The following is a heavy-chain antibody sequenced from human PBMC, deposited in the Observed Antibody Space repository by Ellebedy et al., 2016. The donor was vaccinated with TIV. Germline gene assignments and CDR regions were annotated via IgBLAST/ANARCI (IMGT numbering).Heavy chain of an antibody. Sequence: ASVKVSXXASGYTFTSYYMHWVRQAPEQGLEWMGIINPSGGSTSYAQKFQGRVTMTRNTSISTAYMELSSLRSEDTAVYYCARGSSWWGNGMDVWGQGTTVTVSS. V-gene: IGHV1-46*01. J-gene: IGHJ6*02. CDR2: INPSGGST. CDR1: GYTFTSYY. CDR3: ARGSSWWGNGMDV. D-gene: IGHD2-15*01.